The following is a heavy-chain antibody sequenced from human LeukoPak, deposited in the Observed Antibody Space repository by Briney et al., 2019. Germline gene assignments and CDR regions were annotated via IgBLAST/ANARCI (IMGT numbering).Heavy chain of an antibody. CDR1: GGTFSSYA. CDR2: IIPILGIA. V-gene: IGHV1-69*04. CDR3: ARSPSSYLQDFDY. D-gene: IGHD2/OR15-2a*01. Sequence: SVKVSCKASGGTFSSYAIIWVRQAPGQGLEWMGRIIPILGIANYAQKFQGRVTITADKSTSTAYMELSSLRSEDTAVYYCARSPSSYLQDFDYWGQGTLVTVSS. J-gene: IGHJ4*02.